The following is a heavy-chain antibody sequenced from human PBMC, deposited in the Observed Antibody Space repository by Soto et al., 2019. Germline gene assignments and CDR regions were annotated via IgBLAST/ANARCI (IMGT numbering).Heavy chain of an antibody. CDR3: ASRYRY. CDR2: IDSTGST. CDR1: GDSISNGDYY. J-gene: IGHJ4*02. Sequence: SETLSLTCTVSGDSISNGDYYWSWIRQPPGRGLEWIGYIDSTGSTYYNASLKSRLTISADMSKNQFSLRLTSVTAADTAVYYCASRYRYWGQGILVTVSS. V-gene: IGHV4-30-4*01. D-gene: IGHD3-16*02.